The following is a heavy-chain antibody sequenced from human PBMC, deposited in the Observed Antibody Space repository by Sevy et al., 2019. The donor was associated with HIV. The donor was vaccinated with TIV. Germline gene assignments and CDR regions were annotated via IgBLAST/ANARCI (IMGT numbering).Heavy chain of an antibody. CDR1: GFTFNSYD. CDR3: ARDSNEYGDYRLSYYFDY. J-gene: IGHJ4*02. CDR2: IYYDGNNK. D-gene: IGHD4-17*01. Sequence: GGSLRLSCAASGFTFNSYDMHWVRQAPIKGLEWVASIYYDGNNKYYADSVKGRFTISRDESKNTLYLQMNSLRAEDTAVYYCARDSNEYGDYRLSYYFDYWGQGALVTVSS. V-gene: IGHV3-33*01.